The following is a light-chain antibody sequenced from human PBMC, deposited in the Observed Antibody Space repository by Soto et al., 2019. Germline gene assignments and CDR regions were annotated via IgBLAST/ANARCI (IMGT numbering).Light chain of an antibody. CDR3: QQYKSYLRT. Sequence: DIQMTQSPSTLSASVGDRVTITCRAGQSISNWLAWYQQKPGKAPKLLIFDASSLESGVPSRFRGGGAGTEFTLTISSLQPDDFATFFCQQYKSYLRTFGGGTKVEIK. CDR2: DAS. CDR1: QSISNW. J-gene: IGKJ4*02. V-gene: IGKV1-5*01.